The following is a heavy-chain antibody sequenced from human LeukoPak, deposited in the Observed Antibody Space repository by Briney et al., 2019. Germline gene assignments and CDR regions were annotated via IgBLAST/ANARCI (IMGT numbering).Heavy chain of an antibody. CDR2: MYHSGST. D-gene: IGHD3-22*01. Sequence: PSENLSLTCAVSGYSISSGYYWGWIRPPPGKGLEWIGSMYHSGSTYYNPSLKSRVTISVDTSKNQFSLKLSSVTAADTAVYYCARHKDDSSGYYYSNDDYWGQGTLVTVSS. J-gene: IGHJ4*02. V-gene: IGHV4-38-2*01. CDR3: ARHKDDSSGYYYSNDDY. CDR1: GYSISSGYY.